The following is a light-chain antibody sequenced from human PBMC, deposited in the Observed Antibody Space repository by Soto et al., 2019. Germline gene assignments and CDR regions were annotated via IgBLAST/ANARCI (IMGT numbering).Light chain of an antibody. V-gene: IGKV3-20*01. Sequence: EIFFTQSPGTLSLSPGERATLSCRASQSVSSNFLAWYQQTHGQARRILIYGASTRDAGISDRFSGSGSETDFTLTISTLEPADFEMYYCQQYGSYPRTFGQGTKVDIK. J-gene: IGKJ1*01. CDR1: QSVSSNF. CDR3: QQYGSYPRT. CDR2: GAS.